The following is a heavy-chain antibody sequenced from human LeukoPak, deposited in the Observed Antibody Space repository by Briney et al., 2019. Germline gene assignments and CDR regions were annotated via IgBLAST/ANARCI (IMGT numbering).Heavy chain of an antibody. V-gene: IGHV3-20*04. CDR1: GFTFDDYG. CDR3: ARTIVVVVAAPADY. CDR2: INWNGGST. J-gene: IGHJ4*02. D-gene: IGHD2-15*01. Sequence: GGPLRLSCAASGFTFDDYGMSWVRQAPGKGLEWVSGINWNGGSTGYADSVKGRFTISRDNAKNSLYLQMNSLRAEDTALYYCARTIVVVVAAPADYWGQGTLVTVSS.